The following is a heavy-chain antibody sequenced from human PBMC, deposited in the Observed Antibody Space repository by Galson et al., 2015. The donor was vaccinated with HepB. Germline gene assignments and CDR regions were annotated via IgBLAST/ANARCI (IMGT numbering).Heavy chain of an antibody. D-gene: IGHD3-22*01. J-gene: IGHJ4*02. Sequence: SLRLSCAASGFTFSNAWMSWVRQAPGKGLEWVGRIKSKTDGGTTDYAAPVKGRFTISRDDSKNTLYLQMNSLKTEDTAVYYCTTAYRGLLRSPESIRGGYFDYWGQGTLVTVSS. V-gene: IGHV3-15*01. CDR3: TTAYRGLLRSPESIRGGYFDY. CDR1: GFTFSNAW. CDR2: IKSKTDGGTT.